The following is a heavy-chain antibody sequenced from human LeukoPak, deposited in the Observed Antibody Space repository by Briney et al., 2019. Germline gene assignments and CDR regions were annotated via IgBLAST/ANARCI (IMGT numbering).Heavy chain of an antibody. D-gene: IGHD3-3*01. Sequence: GGSLRLSCAASGFTFSSYSMNWVRQAPGKGLEWVSSISSSSSYIYYADSVKGRFTISRDNAKNSLYLQMNSLRAEDTAVYYCARDGDRFLEWLSNYYYYYMDVWGKGTTVTVSS. CDR3: ARDGDRFLEWLSNYYYYYMDV. CDR1: GFTFSSYS. CDR2: ISSSSSYI. J-gene: IGHJ6*03. V-gene: IGHV3-21*01.